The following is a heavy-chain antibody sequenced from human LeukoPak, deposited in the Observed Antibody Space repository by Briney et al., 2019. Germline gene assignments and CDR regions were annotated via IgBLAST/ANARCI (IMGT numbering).Heavy chain of an antibody. CDR3: AILVFSVQPFDY. CDR2: INAGNGNT. J-gene: IGHJ4*02. Sequence: ASVKVSCKASGYTFTSYAMHWVRQAPGQGLEWMGWINAGNGNTKYSQKFQGRVTITRDTSASTAYMELSSLRSEDTAVYYCAILVFSVQPFDYWGQGTLVTVSS. CDR1: GYTFTSYA. D-gene: IGHD5-18*01. V-gene: IGHV1-3*01.